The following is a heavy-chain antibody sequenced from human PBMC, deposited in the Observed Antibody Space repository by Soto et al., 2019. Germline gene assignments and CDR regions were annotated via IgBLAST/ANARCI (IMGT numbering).Heavy chain of an antibody. CDR1: GFTFSSYG. Sequence: QVQLVESGGGVVQPGRSLRLSCAASGFTFSSYGMHWVRQAPGKGLEWVAVIWYDGSNKYYADSVKGRFTISRGNSKNTLYLQMNSLRAEDTAVYYCARDGEGGAAAGYYYYYYMDVWGKGTTVTVSS. V-gene: IGHV3-33*01. CDR2: IWYDGSNK. J-gene: IGHJ6*03. D-gene: IGHD6-13*01. CDR3: ARDGEGGAAAGYYYYYYMDV.